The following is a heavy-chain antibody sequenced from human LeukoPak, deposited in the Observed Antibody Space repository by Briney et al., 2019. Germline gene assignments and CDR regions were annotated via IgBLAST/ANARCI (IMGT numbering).Heavy chain of an antibody. J-gene: IGHJ4*02. CDR1: GFTFSSYG. V-gene: IGHV3-30*18. Sequence: GGPLRLSCAASGFTFSSYGMHWVRQAPGKGLEWVAVISYDGSNKYYADSVKGRFTISRDNSKNTLYLQMNSLRAEDTAVYYCAKPMKVEMATASIDYWGQGTLVTVSS. CDR2: ISYDGSNK. D-gene: IGHD5-24*01. CDR3: AKPMKVEMATASIDY.